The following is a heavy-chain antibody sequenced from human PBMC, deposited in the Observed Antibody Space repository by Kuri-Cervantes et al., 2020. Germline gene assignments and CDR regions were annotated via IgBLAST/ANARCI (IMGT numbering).Heavy chain of an antibody. V-gene: IGHV4-34*01. CDR1: GGSFSGYY. J-gene: IGHJ6*03. D-gene: IGHD3-16*01. Sequence: SETLSLTCAVYGGSFSGYYWSWIRQPPGKGLEWIGEINHSGSTNYNPSLKSRVTISVDKSKNQFSLKLTSMTAADTAVYYCARELFGREGYYYYYMDVWGQGTTVTVSS. CDR2: INHSGST. CDR3: ARELFGREGYYYYYMDV.